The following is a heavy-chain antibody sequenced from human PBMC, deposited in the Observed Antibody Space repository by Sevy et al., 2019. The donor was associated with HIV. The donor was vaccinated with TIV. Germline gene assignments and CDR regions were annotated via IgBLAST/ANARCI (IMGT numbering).Heavy chain of an antibody. CDR3: AGPILTYNNGWSYYDY. V-gene: IGHV4-39*01. J-gene: IGHJ4*02. Sequence: SETLSLTCTVSGASISSSGYYWGWIRQPPGKGLEWIASINFRGGTFYNPSLKSRVTISADTSKNQFSLDLNSVTAADTAIYYCAGPILTYNNGWSYYDYWGQGTVVTVSS. D-gene: IGHD6-19*01. CDR2: INFRGGT. CDR1: GASISSSGYY.